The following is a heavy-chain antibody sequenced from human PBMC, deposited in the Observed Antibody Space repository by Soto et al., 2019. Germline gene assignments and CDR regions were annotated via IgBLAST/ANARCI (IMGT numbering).Heavy chain of an antibody. CDR3: ANRLGRTY. CDR2: ISGSGGST. D-gene: IGHD6-19*01. V-gene: IGHV3-23*01. J-gene: IGHJ4*02. Sequence: EVQLLESGGGLVQPGGSLRLSCAASGFTFSSYAMSWVRQAPGKGLEWVSAISGSGGSTYDADSVKGRFTISRDNSKNALILQMNSVRAEETNVYYCANRLGRTYWGQGTLVTVS. CDR1: GFTFSSYA.